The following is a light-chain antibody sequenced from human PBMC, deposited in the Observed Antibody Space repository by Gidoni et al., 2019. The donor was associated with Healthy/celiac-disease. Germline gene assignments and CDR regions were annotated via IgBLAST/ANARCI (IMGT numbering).Light chain of an antibody. Sequence: IVFTPPPGTLSLSPGERATLSCRASQSVSSSYLAWYQQKPGQAPRLLIYGASSRATGIPDRFSGSGSGTDFTLTISRLEPEDFAVYYCQQYGSSPALTFGEGTKVEIK. CDR2: GAS. CDR3: QQYGSSPALT. V-gene: IGKV3-20*01. CDR1: QSVSSSY. J-gene: IGKJ4*01.